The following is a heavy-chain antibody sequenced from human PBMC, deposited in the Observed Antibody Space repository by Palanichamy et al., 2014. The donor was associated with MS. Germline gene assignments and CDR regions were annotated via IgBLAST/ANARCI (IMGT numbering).Heavy chain of an antibody. CDR3: ARELFGSGCDY. Sequence: QVQLVQSGAEMKKPGASVKISCEASGYTFSSYGIHWVRQAPGQRLEWLGWINPGSGNTKYSQKFQGRVTFAGDTSATTAYMELSSLRSEDTAVYYCARELFGSGCDYWGQGTLVTVSS. D-gene: IGHD2-21*01. V-gene: IGHV1-3*01. J-gene: IGHJ4*02. CDR1: GYTFSSYG. CDR2: INPGSGNT.